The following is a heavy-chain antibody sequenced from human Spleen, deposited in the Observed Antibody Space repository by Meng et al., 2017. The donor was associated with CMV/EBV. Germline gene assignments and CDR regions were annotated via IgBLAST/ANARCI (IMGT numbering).Heavy chain of an antibody. D-gene: IGHD2-2*01. CDR2: INSDGSST. Sequence: GESLKISCAASGFTFSSYWMHWVRQAPGKGLVWVSRINSDGSSTSYADSVKGRFTISRDSSENMLYLQMNSLRAEDTAVYYCAKDGRFYCSSNTCLLPDIWGQGTMVTVSS. J-gene: IGHJ3*02. CDR3: AKDGRFYCSSNTCLLPDI. CDR1: GFTFSSYW. V-gene: IGHV3-74*01.